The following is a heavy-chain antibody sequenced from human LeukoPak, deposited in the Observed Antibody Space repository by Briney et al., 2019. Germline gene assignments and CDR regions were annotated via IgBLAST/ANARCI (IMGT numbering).Heavy chain of an antibody. J-gene: IGHJ4*02. Sequence: SETLSLTCTVSGGSISSSSYYWGWIRQPPGKGLEWIGSIYYSGSTYYNPSLKSRVTISVDTSKNQFSLKLSSVTAADTAVYYCARRVVAAAFDYWGRGTLVTVSS. CDR2: IYYSGST. CDR1: GGSISSSSYY. D-gene: IGHD6-25*01. V-gene: IGHV4-39*01. CDR3: ARRVVAAAFDY.